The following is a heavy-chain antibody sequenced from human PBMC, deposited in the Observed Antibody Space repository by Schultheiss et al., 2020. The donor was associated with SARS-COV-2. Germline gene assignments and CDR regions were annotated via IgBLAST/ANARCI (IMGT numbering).Heavy chain of an antibody. V-gene: IGHV3-21*01. CDR3: ATSFRGDSSGITDAFDI. CDR2: ISSSSSYI. Sequence: GGSLRLSCAASGFTFSSYSMNWVRQAPGKGLEWVSSISSSSSYIYYADSVKGRFTISRDNAKNSLYLQMNSLRAEDTAVYYCATSFRGDSSGITDAFDIWGQGAMVTVSS. CDR1: GFTFSSYS. J-gene: IGHJ3*02. D-gene: IGHD3-22*01.